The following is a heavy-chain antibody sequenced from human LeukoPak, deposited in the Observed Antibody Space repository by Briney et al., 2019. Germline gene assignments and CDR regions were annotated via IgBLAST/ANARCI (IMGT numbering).Heavy chain of an antibody. D-gene: IGHD6-13*01. CDR3: AKDAPTFRYSSSLIYYGMDV. CDR1: GFTFDDYA. V-gene: IGHV3-43D*03. J-gene: IGHJ6*02. CDR2: ISWDGGST. Sequence: PGGSLRLSCAASGFTFDDYAMHWVRQAPGKGLEWVSLISWDGGSTYYADSVKGLFTISRDNSKNSLYLQMNSLRAEDTALYYCAKDAPTFRYSSSLIYYGMDVWGQGTTVTVSS.